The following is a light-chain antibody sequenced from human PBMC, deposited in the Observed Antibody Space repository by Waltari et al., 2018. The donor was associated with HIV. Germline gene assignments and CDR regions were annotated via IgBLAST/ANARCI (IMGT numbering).Light chain of an antibody. V-gene: IGKV1-39*01. Sequence: DIQMTQSPSSPSASVGDRVTITCRASQSISNYLNWYQQKPGKAPKLLIYGASSLQSGVPSRFSASGSGTDFTLTISSLQPEDFATYYCQQSNSTPPTFGQGTKLEIK. J-gene: IGKJ2*01. CDR3: QQSNSTPPT. CDR2: GAS. CDR1: QSISNY.